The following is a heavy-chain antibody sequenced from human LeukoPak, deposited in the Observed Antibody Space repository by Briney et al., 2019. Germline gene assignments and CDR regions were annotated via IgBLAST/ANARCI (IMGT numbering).Heavy chain of an antibody. V-gene: IGHV4-59*01. Sequence: SETLSLTCTVSGGSISSYYWSRIRQPPGKGLEWIGYIYYSGTTNYNPSLQSRVTISVDTSKNQFSLKLTSVTAADTAVYYCARSYSRSSPYFDYWGQGSLVTVSS. J-gene: IGHJ4*02. D-gene: IGHD6-6*01. CDR1: GGSISSYY. CDR2: IYYSGTT. CDR3: ARSYSRSSPYFDY.